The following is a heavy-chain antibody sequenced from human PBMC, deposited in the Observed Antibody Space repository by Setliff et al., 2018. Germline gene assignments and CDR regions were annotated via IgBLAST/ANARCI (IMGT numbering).Heavy chain of an antibody. CDR1: GGSFSDYY. CDR2: IYHSGSS. V-gene: IGHV4-34*01. J-gene: IGHJ5*02. Sequence: KPSETLSLTCTVYGGSFSDYYWGWIRQPPGKGLEWIGSIYHSGSSYDNPSLRSRVTISVDTSKNQFSLILRSVTAADTAVYYCARYIPSAGCFDPWGQGALFTVS. CDR3: ARYIPSAGCFDP. D-gene: IGHD2-21*01.